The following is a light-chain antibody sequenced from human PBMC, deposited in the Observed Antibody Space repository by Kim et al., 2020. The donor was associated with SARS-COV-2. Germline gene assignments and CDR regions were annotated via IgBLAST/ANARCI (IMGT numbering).Light chain of an antibody. J-gene: IGKJ1*01. CDR2: AAS. Sequence: ASVGDRVTMTSRAGQGIGNDLAWNRQKPAELPELLIYAASALRTWVPCRFSGSGSGTEFTLTIHGLQPDNVATYFCQKYNSAPWTFGQETKVDI. CDR1: QGIGND. CDR3: QKYNSAPWT. V-gene: IGKV1-27*01.